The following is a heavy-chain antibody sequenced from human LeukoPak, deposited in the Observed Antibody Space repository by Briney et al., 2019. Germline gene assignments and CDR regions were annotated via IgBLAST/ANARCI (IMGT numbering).Heavy chain of an antibody. V-gene: IGHV3-30*03. CDR3: ARAERLRCLDY. J-gene: IGHJ4*02. CDR1: GFTFSNYG. Sequence: GGSLRLSCAASGFTFSNYGMNWVRQAPGKGLEWVAVISYDGSNKYYADSVKGRFTISRDNSKNTLYLQMNSLRAEDTAVYYCARAERLRCLDYWGQGTLVTVSS. D-gene: IGHD4-17*01. CDR2: ISYDGSNK.